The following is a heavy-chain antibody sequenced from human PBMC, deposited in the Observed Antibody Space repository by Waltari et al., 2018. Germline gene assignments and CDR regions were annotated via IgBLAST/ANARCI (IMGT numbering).Heavy chain of an antibody. CDR3: AREVSGVTPGYYFDY. D-gene: IGHD4-4*01. CDR1: GFTFSSYA. Sequence: QVQLVESGGGVVQPGRSLRLSCAASGFTFSSYAMHWVRQAPGKGLEWVAVISYDGSNKYYADSVKGRLTISRDNSKNTLYLQMNSLRAEDTAVYYCAREVSGVTPGYYFDYWGQGTLVTVSS. V-gene: IGHV3-30-3*01. CDR2: ISYDGSNK. J-gene: IGHJ4*02.